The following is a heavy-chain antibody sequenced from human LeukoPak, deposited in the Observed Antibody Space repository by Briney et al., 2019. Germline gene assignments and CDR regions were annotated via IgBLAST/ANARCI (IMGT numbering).Heavy chain of an antibody. CDR2: IWYDGSNK. Sequence: PGRSLRLSCAASGFTFSRYGMHWVRQAPGKGLEWVAVIWYDGSNKYYADSVKGRFTISRDNSKNTLYLQMNSLRAEDTAVYYCAKSRDHLGATPFDYWGQGTLVTVSS. V-gene: IGHV3-33*06. J-gene: IGHJ4*02. D-gene: IGHD1-26*01. CDR3: AKSRDHLGATPFDY. CDR1: GFTFSRYG.